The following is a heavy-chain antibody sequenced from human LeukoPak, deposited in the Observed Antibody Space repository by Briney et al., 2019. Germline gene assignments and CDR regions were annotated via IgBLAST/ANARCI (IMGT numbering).Heavy chain of an antibody. D-gene: IGHD3-22*01. CDR1: GFCFRNYA. J-gene: IGHJ4*02. V-gene: IGHV3-23*02. Sequence: GGSLRLSCVPSGFCFRNYAIGCGRQAPGRGPEWVSSISGSGGSTHYVDSVKGRFTISRNNTKNTLYMQMNSLGAEDTAVYYCAKSSYYDASGYYREYYFDSWGQGTLVTVSS. CDR2: ISGSGGST. CDR3: AKSSYYDASGYYREYYFDS.